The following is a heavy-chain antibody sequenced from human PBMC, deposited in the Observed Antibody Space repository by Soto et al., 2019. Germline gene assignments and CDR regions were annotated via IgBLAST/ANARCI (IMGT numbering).Heavy chain of an antibody. CDR1: GGTFSSYA. Sequence: QVQLVQSGAEVKKPGSSAKVSCTASGGTFSSYAISWVRQAPGQGLEWMGRIMPIFDAANYAQKFLGRVTITADESTTTAYMELSSLRSEGTAVYYCARGVGATESFDYRGQGTLVTVSS. CDR3: ARGVGATESFDY. V-gene: IGHV1-69*15. J-gene: IGHJ4*02. D-gene: IGHD1-26*01. CDR2: IMPIFDAA.